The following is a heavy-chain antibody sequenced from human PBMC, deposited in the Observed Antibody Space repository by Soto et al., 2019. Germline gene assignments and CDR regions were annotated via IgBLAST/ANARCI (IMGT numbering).Heavy chain of an antibody. D-gene: IGHD1-26*01. Sequence: QVQLVESGGGVVQPGRSLRLSCAASGFTSNFFAMHWVRQAPGKGLEWVAAVSKDGSNTYYADSVKGRFTISRDNPKNTLYLQMNSLRLEDTAVYYCARDIWWEPGVDAFHIWGQGTMVTVSP. V-gene: IGHV3-30-3*01. CDR1: GFTSNFFA. CDR2: VSKDGSNT. J-gene: IGHJ3*02. CDR3: ARDIWWEPGVDAFHI.